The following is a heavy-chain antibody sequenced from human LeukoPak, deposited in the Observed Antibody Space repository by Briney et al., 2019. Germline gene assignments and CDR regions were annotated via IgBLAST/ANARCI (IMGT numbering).Heavy chain of an antibody. V-gene: IGHV1-69*04. D-gene: IGHD4-17*01. CDR1: RGTFSSYA. CDR2: IIPILGIA. Sequence: SSVKVSCKASRGTFSSYAISWVRQAPGQGLEWMGRIIPILGIAHYEQKFQGTVTITADKSTSAAYIELSRLGSQGPGVYFLAGVTDVYSDANFDYWGQGTLVTVSS. CDR3: AGVTDVYSDANFDY. J-gene: IGHJ4*02.